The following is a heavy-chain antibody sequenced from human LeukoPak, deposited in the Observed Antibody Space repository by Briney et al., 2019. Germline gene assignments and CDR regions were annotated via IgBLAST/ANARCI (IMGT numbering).Heavy chain of an antibody. CDR1: GGTFSSYA. V-gene: IGHV1-69*13. CDR3: ARSDYDFNPFDI. Sequence: GASVKVSCKASGGTFSSYAISWVRQAPGQGLEWMGGIIPIFGTANYAQKFQGRVTITADESTSTAYMELSSLRSEDTAVYYCARSDYDFNPFDIWGQGTMVTVSS. D-gene: IGHD3-3*01. CDR2: IIPIFGTA. J-gene: IGHJ3*02.